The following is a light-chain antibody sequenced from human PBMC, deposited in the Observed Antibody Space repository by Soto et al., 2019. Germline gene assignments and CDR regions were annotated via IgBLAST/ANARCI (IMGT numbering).Light chain of an antibody. J-gene: IGKJ5*01. V-gene: IGKV3-11*01. CDR3: QQRSNLPPRT. Sequence: VLTQCPSTLSLSPGDRAALACKASQSVXNFLGWYKQKPGQAPRLLIXGASNRAAGIPARFSGSGSGKDFTLTINSPEPEDFAVYYCQQRSNLPPRTFGQGTRLEIK. CDR2: GAS. CDR1: QSVXNF.